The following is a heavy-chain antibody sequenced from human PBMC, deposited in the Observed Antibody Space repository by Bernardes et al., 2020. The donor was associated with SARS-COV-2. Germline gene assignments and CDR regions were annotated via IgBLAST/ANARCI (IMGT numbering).Heavy chain of an antibody. V-gene: IGHV1-8*01. J-gene: IGHJ4*02. D-gene: IGHD3-10*01. CDR1: GYTFTSYD. CDR3: ARESRSRMVRGVNGGVFGY. CDR2: MNPNSGNT. Sequence: ASVKVSCKASGYTFTSYDINWVRQATGQGLEWMGWMNPNSGNTGYAQKFQGRVTMTRNTSISTAYMELSSLRSEDTAVYYCARESRSRMVRGVNGGVFGYWGQGTLVTVSS.